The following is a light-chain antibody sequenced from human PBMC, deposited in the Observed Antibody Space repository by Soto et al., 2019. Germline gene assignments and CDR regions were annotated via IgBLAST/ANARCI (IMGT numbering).Light chain of an antibody. J-gene: IGKJ3*01. Sequence: DIQMTQSPSSLSASVGDRVTITCRASQGISNYIAWYQQKPGKAPKLLIYAASTLQSGVPCRFSGSGSGTDFTLTINSLQPEDVATYSCQKYSSVPLFGPGTKVDIK. CDR3: QKYSSVPL. CDR2: AAS. V-gene: IGKV1-27*01. CDR1: QGISNY.